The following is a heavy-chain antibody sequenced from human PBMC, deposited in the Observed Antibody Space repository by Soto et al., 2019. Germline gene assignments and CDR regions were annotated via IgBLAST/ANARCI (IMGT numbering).Heavy chain of an antibody. J-gene: IGHJ4*02. CDR2: INHSGST. Sequence: SETLSLTCAVYGGSFSGYYWSWIRQPPGKGLEWIGEINHSGSTNYNPSLKSRVTISVDTSKNQFSLKLSSVTAEDTAMYYCAAYSHKGYWGQGTLVTV. V-gene: IGHV4-34*01. D-gene: IGHD3-16*01. CDR1: GGSFSGYY. CDR3: AAYSHKGY.